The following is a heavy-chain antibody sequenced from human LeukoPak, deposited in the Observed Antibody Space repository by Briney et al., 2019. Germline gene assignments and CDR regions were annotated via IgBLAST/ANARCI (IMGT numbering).Heavy chain of an antibody. D-gene: IGHD1-1*01. CDR1: GGSISSSSDY. J-gene: IGHJ4*02. CDR3: ARRAYSAAYWKHFDY. CDR2: IYYHENT. Sequence: SETLSLTCTVSGGSISSSSDYWGWIRQAPGKGLEWIGSIYYHENTYYNSSLKSRVTISVDTSKNQFSLKLNSVTAADTAVYFCARRAYSAAYWKHFDYWGQGTPVTVSS. V-gene: IGHV4-39*01.